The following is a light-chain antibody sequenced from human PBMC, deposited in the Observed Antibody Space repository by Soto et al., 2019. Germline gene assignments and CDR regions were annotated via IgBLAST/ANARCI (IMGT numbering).Light chain of an antibody. J-gene: IGKJ4*01. Sequence: IQLTQSPSSLSASVEDRVTITCRASQDIAIYLAWYQQKPGEAPKLLIYAASTLYGGVPSRFSGSGSGTDFALTITSLQAEDFATYYRQQLRMYPSTFGGGTKVEIK. V-gene: IGKV1-9*01. CDR2: AAS. CDR3: QQLRMYPST. CDR1: QDIAIY.